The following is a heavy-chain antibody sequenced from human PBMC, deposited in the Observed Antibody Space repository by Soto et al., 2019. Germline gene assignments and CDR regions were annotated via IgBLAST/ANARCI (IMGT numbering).Heavy chain of an antibody. V-gene: IGHV3-23*01. CDR2: ISGSAGIT. J-gene: IGHJ6*02. Sequence: PGGSLRLSCAASGFTFRSYATSWVRQAPGKGLEWGPGISGSAGITYYADSVKGRLTISTDNSKNPPNLLLNSLRAEDTAGNYFSKDHPSGTFDPSYYYGLDVWGQGTTVTVSS. D-gene: IGHD1-26*01. CDR1: GFTFRSYA. CDR3: SKDHPSGTFDPSYYYGLDV.